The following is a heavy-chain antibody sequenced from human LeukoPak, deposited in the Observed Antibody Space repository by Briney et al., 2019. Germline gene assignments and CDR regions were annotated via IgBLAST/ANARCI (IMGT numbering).Heavy chain of an antibody. CDR1: GGSFSNYY. Sequence: PSETLSLTCAVYGGSFSNYYWSWIRQPPGKGLEWIGEINHSGSTNYNPSLKSRVTISVDTSKNQFSLKLSSVTAADTAVYYCARSPNSGFDPFDYWGQGTLVTVSS. J-gene: IGHJ4*02. D-gene: IGHD5-12*01. CDR2: INHSGST. V-gene: IGHV4-34*01. CDR3: ARSPNSGFDPFDY.